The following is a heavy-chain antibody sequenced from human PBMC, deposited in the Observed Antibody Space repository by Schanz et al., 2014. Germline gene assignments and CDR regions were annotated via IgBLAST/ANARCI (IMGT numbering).Heavy chain of an antibody. Sequence: EVKMVESGGGLVKPGGSLRLSCAASGFTFSTYAMAWVRQAPGKGLEWVSSINTGGDSTYYADSVKGRFTISRDNSKNTLYLQMSSLRADDTAVYYCAKAADWPVTRFDPWGQGTLVTVSS. V-gene: IGHV3-23*04. J-gene: IGHJ5*02. CDR2: INTGGDST. D-gene: IGHD3-9*01. CDR3: AKAADWPVTRFDP. CDR1: GFTFSTYA.